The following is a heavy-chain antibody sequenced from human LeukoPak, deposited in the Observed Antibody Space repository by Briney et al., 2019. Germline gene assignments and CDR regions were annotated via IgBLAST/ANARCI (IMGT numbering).Heavy chain of an antibody. D-gene: IGHD1-26*01. J-gene: IGHJ4*02. Sequence: GGSLRLSCAASGFTFSSYWMSWARQAPGKGLEWVANIKQDGSEKYYIDSVKGRFTISRDNAKNSLYLQMNSLRAEDTAVYYCARRRDSGSLQHFDYWGQGTLVTVSS. CDR1: GFTFSSYW. CDR3: ARRRDSGSLQHFDY. CDR2: IKQDGSEK. V-gene: IGHV3-7*03.